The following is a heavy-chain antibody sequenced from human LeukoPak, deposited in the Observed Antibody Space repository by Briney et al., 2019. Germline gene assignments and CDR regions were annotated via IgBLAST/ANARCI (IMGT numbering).Heavy chain of an antibody. CDR1: GGSISSSSYY. V-gene: IGHV4-39*01. CDR3: ARHSLYMAVAGNPVGAFDI. J-gene: IGHJ3*02. D-gene: IGHD6-19*01. Sequence: PSETLSLTCTVSGGSISSSSYYWGWIRQPPGKGLEWIGSIYYSGSTSHNPSLNSRLTLSVDTSKYQVSLKLRSVTAADTAVYYCARHSLYMAVAGNPVGAFDIWGQGTMVTVSS. CDR2: IYYSGST.